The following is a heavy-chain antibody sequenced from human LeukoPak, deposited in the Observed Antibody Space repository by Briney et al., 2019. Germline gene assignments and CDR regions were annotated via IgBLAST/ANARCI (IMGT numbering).Heavy chain of an antibody. Sequence: SSVKVSCKASGGTFSSYAISWVRQAPGQGLEWMGRIIPIFGTANYAQEFQGRVTITTDESTSTAYMELSSLRSEDTAVYYCASSPMITFGGVIVPNWFDPWGQGTLVTVSS. CDR1: GGTFSSYA. V-gene: IGHV1-69*05. J-gene: IGHJ5*02. CDR2: IIPIFGTA. CDR3: ASSPMITFGGVIVPNWFDP. D-gene: IGHD3-16*02.